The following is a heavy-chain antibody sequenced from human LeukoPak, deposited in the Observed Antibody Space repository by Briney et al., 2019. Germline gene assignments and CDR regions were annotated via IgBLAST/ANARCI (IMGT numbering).Heavy chain of an antibody. J-gene: IGHJ3*02. Sequence: RGSLTLSCATSGFTFSGAAMHWVRQTSEKGLEWVGHIRNRDYNHATAYAASVLGRFTISRDDSKNTAYLQVNNLKTEDTAVYYCVRLVEWGTTFDNWGQGTTVTVSS. D-gene: IGHD3-3*01. CDR3: VRLVEWGTTFDN. CDR2: IRNRDYNHAT. CDR1: GFTFSGAA. V-gene: IGHV3-73*01.